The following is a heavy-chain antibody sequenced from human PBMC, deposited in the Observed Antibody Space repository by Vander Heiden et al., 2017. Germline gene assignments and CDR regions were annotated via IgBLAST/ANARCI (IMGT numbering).Heavy chain of an antibody. J-gene: IGHJ4*02. V-gene: IGHV3-7*01. CDR1: GFTFSSYW. CDR2: IKQDGSEN. Sequence: EVQLVESGGGLVQPGGSLRLSCPASGFTFSSYWMSWVRQAPGKGLEWVANIKQDGSENYYVDSVKGRFTISRDNAKNSLYLQINSLRAEDTAVYYCARDLGYSGYDFDYWGQGTLVTVSS. D-gene: IGHD5-12*01. CDR3: ARDLGYSGYDFDY.